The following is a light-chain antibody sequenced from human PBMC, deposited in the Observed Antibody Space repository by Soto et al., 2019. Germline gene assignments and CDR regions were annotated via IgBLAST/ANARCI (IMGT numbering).Light chain of an antibody. CDR2: EGS. CDR1: SSDVGSYNL. CDR3: CSYAGSSTLV. Sequence: QSALTQPASVSGSPGQSITISCTGTSSDVGSYNLVSWYQQHPGKAPKLMIYEGSKRPSGVSNRFSGSKSGNTASLTISGLQAEYEADYYCCSYAGSSTLVFGGGTQLTVL. V-gene: IGLV2-23*01. J-gene: IGLJ7*01.